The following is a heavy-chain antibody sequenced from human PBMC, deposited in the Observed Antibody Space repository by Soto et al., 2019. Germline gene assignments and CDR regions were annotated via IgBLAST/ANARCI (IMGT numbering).Heavy chain of an antibody. CDR3: ARDRSSGWYTRSFDL. CDR2: IYSGGST. CDR1: GFTVSSNY. Sequence: EVQLVESGGGLIQPGGSLRLSCAASGFTVSSNYMSWVRQAPGKGLEWVSVIYSGGSTYYADSVKGRFTISRDNSKNTLYLQMNSLRAEDTAVYYCARDRSSGWYTRSFDLWGRGTPVTVSS. D-gene: IGHD6-19*01. V-gene: IGHV3-53*01. J-gene: IGHJ2*01.